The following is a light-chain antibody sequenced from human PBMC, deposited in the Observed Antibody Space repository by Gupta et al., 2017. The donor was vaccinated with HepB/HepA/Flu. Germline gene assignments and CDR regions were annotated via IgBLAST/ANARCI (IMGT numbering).Light chain of an antibody. CDR3: ASWDDSLTGPV. V-gene: IGLV1-47*01. CDR2: RNN. Sequence: QSVLTQPPSASGTPGQRVAISCSGSSSNIGSNYAYWYQHLPGTAPKLLIYRNNQRPSGVPDRFSGSKSGTSASLAISGLRSEDEANYYCASWDDSLTGPVFGGGTKMTVL. J-gene: IGLJ3*02. CDR1: SSNIGSNY.